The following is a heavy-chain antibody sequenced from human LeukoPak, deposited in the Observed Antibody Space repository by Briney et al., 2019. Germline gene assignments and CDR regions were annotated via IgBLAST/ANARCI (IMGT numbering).Heavy chain of an antibody. CDR1: GYRFSNYW. V-gene: IGHV5-51*01. J-gene: IGHJ4*02. Sequence: GASLKISCEGSGYRFSNYWIGWVRQMPGKGLEWMGIIYPGDYETRYSPSFQGLVTISVDKSISTAYLQWSSLKASDTAMYYCAIPPGYCGNDCSFDHWGQGTLVTVSS. CDR2: IYPGDYET. D-gene: IGHD2-21*02. CDR3: AIPPGYCGNDCSFDH.